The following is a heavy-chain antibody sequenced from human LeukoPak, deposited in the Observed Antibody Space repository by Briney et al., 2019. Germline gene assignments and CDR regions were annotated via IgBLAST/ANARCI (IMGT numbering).Heavy chain of an antibody. J-gene: IGHJ4*02. D-gene: IGHD3-10*01. CDR1: GFTFSSYA. Sequence: GGSLRLSCEASGFTFSSYAMSWVRQAPGKGLEWVSAISGSGGSTYYADSVKGRFTISRDNSKNTLYLQMNSLRAEDTAVYYCAKDLVWFRELGDYWGQGTLVTVSS. CDR2: ISGSGGST. V-gene: IGHV3-23*01. CDR3: AKDLVWFRELGDY.